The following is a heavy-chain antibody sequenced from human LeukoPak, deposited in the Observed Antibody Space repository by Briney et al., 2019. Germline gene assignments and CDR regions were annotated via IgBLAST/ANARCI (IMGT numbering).Heavy chain of an antibody. CDR2: IYTSGNT. CDR3: AREVGTIATRKAFDY. V-gene: IGHV4-61*02. CDR1: GGSISNSDYY. D-gene: IGHD6-6*01. J-gene: IGHJ4*02. Sequence: SETLSLTCTVSGGSISNSDYYWDWIRQPPGKGLEWIGRIYTSGNTNYNPSLKSRVTMSVDTSKNQFSLKLSSVTAADTAVYFCAREVGTIATRKAFDYWGQGTLVTVSS.